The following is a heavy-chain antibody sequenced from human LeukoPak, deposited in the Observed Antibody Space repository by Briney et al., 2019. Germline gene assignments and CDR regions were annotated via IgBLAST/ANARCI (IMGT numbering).Heavy chain of an antibody. CDR2: IYYSGST. J-gene: IGHJ4*02. CDR3: ARDGVHEGRDFDY. CDR1: GGSISSYY. Sequence: SETLSLTCTVSGGSISSYYWSWIRQPPGKGLEWIGYIYYSGSTNYNPSLKSRVTISVDTSKNQFSLKLSAVTAADTAVYYCARDGVHEGRDFDYWGQGTLVTVSS. D-gene: IGHD3-10*01. V-gene: IGHV4-59*01.